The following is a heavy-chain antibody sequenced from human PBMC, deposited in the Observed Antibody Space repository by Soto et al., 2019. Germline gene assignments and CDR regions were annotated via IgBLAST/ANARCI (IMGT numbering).Heavy chain of an antibody. CDR1: GYTFTSYA. CDR2: INAGNGNT. V-gene: IGHV1-3*01. Sequence: QVQLVQSGAEVKKPGASVKVSCKASGYTFTSYAMHWVRQAPGQRLEWMGWINAGNGNTKYSQKFQGRVTITRDTSASTAYMELSSLRSEDTAVYYCARVEPPSFSIAAAAPWDYWGQGTLVTVSS. D-gene: IGHD6-13*01. J-gene: IGHJ4*02. CDR3: ARVEPPSFSIAAAAPWDY.